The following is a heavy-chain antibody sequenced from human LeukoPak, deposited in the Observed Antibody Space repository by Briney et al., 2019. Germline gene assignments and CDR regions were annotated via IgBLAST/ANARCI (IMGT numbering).Heavy chain of an antibody. V-gene: IGHV4-4*07. CDR3: ARGGKNYDFWSGYYFDDAFDI. CDR2: IYTSGST. CDR1: GGSISSYY. J-gene: IGHJ3*02. Sequence: SETLSLTCTVSGGSISSYYWSRIRQPARKGLECIGRIYTSGSTNYNHSLKSRVTMSVDTSKKQFSLKLSSVTAADTAVYYCARGGKNYDFWSGYYFDDAFDIWGQGTMVTVSS. D-gene: IGHD3-3*01.